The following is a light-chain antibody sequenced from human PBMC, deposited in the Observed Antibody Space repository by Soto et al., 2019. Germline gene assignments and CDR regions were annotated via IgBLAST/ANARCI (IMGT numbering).Light chain of an antibody. CDR3: SSYTSISTL. Sequence: QSVLTQPASVSGSPGQSITISCTGTSSDVGGYNFVSWCQQHPGKAPKLMIYEVSNRPSGVSNRFSGSKSGNTASLTISGLQAEDEADYYCSSYTSISTLFGGGTKLTVL. CDR1: SSDVGGYNF. J-gene: IGLJ2*01. CDR2: EVS. V-gene: IGLV2-14*01.